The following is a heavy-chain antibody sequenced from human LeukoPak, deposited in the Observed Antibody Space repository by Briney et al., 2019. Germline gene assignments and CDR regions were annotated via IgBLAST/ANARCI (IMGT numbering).Heavy chain of an antibody. CDR3: ARVGQVSRYSSSCYDY. J-gene: IGHJ4*02. Sequence: GGSLRLSCLASKFTFNNYAMNWVRQAPGKGLEWVSYISSSGSTIYYADSVKGRFTISRDNAKNSLYLQMNSLRAEDTAVYYCARVGQVSRYSSSCYDYWGQGTLVTVSS. CDR2: ISSSGSTI. D-gene: IGHD6-13*01. CDR1: KFTFNNYA. V-gene: IGHV3-48*03.